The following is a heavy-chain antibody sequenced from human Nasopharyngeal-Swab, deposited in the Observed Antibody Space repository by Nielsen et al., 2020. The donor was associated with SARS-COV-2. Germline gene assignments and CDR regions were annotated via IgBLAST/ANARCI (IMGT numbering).Heavy chain of an antibody. D-gene: IGHD3-10*01. Sequence: GESLKISCAASGFTFSSYSMNWVRQAPGKRLEWVSSISSSSSYIYYADSVKGQFTISRDNAKNSLYLQMNSLRAEDTAVYYCARDGVARLFDYWGQGTLVTVSS. CDR2: ISSSSSYI. CDR1: GFTFSSYS. V-gene: IGHV3-21*01. J-gene: IGHJ4*02. CDR3: ARDGVARLFDY.